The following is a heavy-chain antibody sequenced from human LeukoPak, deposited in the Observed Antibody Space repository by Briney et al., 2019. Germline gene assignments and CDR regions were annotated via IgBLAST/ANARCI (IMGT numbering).Heavy chain of an antibody. D-gene: IGHD2-15*01. Sequence: PSEILSLTCTVSGGSIRSSSYYWGWIRQPPGKGLEWIGSKYYSGSTYYNPSLKSRVTISVDTSKNQFSLKMSSVTAADTAVYYCARHQLGYCSGGSCEGDYWGQGTLVTVSS. J-gene: IGHJ4*02. CDR1: GGSIRSSSYY. V-gene: IGHV4-39*01. CDR3: ARHQLGYCSGGSCEGDY. CDR2: KYYSGST.